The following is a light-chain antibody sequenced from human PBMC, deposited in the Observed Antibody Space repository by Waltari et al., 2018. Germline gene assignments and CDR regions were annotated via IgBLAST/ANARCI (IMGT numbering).Light chain of an antibody. V-gene: IGLV2-8*01. CDR1: SSDVGGYNY. J-gene: IGLJ2*01. CDR3: SSYAGSNFVV. CDR2: EVS. Sequence: QSALAQPPSASGSPGPSVTISCTGTSSDVGGYNYVSWYQQHPGKAPKLMIYEVSKRPSGVPDRVSGSKSGNTASLTVSGLQAEDEAAYYCSSYAGSNFVVFGGGTKVTVL.